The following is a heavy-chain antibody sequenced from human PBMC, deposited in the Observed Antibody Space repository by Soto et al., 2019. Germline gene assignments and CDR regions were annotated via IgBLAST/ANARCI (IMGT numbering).Heavy chain of an antibody. CDR2: VTGSGDST. CDR1: GFTFSTYA. D-gene: IGHD3-22*01. Sequence: GGSLRLSCAASGFTFSTYAINWVRQAPGKGLEWVSTVTGSGDSTYYADSVKGRFTISRDNSKNTLYLQMNSLRAEDTAVYYCAKVRGYYYDSGVYYYHYDFDYWGQGTLVTVSS. V-gene: IGHV3-23*01. J-gene: IGHJ4*02. CDR3: AKVRGYYYDSGVYYYHYDFDY.